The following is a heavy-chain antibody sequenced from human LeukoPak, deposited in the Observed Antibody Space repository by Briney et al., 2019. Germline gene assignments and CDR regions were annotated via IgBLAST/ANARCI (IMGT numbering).Heavy chain of an antibody. CDR1: GFTFSSYS. CDR3: ARDFDYDFSAFDY. J-gene: IGHJ4*02. Sequence: GGSLRLSCAASGFTFSSYSMNWVRQAPGKGLEWVSSISSSSSHIYYADSVKGRFTISRDNAKNSLYLQMNSLRAEDTAVYYCARDFDYDFSAFDYWGQGTLVTVSS. CDR2: ISSSSSHI. D-gene: IGHD3-3*01. V-gene: IGHV3-21*01.